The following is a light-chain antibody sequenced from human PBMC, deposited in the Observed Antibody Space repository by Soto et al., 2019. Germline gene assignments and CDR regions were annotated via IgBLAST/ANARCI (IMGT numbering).Light chain of an antibody. J-gene: IGLJ3*02. Sequence: QSALTQPASVSGSPGQSITISCTGTSSDVRGYNYVSWYQQHPGKAPKIMIYEVSNRPSGVSNRFSGSKSGNTASLTISGLQAEDEADYYCSSYTSSSTHWVFGGGTKVTVL. CDR1: SSDVRGYNY. CDR3: SSYTSSSTHWV. V-gene: IGLV2-14*01. CDR2: EVS.